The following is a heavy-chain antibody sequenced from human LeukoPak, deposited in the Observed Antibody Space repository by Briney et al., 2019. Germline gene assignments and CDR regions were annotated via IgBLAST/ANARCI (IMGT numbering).Heavy chain of an antibody. Sequence: ASVKVSCKASGYTFTSYYMHWVRQAPGQGLEWMGIINPSGGSTSYAQKFQGRVTMTRDTSTSTVYMELSSLRSEDTAVYYCARDVDTAMVSLVSASSDAFDIWGQGTMVTVSS. J-gene: IGHJ3*02. V-gene: IGHV1-46*01. D-gene: IGHD5-18*01. CDR1: GYTFTSYY. CDR3: ARDVDTAMVSLVSASSDAFDI. CDR2: INPSGGST.